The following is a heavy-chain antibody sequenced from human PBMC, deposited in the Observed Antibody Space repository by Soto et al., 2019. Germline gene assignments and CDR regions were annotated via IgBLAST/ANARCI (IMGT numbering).Heavy chain of an antibody. J-gene: IGHJ6*03. Sequence: SETLSLTCTVSGGSISSYYWSWIRQPPGKGLEWIGYIYYSGSTNYNPSLKSRVTISVDTSKNQFSLKLSSVTAADTAVYYCARQNSGYKNYYYYYMDVWGKGTTVTVSS. CDR1: GGSISSYY. V-gene: IGHV4-59*08. CDR2: IYYSGST. CDR3: ARQNSGYKNYYYYYMDV. D-gene: IGHD5-12*01.